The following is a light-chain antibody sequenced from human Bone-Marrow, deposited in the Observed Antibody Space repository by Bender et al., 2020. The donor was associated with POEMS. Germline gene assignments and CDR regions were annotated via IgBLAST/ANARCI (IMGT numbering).Light chain of an antibody. J-gene: IGLJ1*01. CDR3: QSAESSGTYV. Sequence: SLELRQPPSVSVSPGQTARITCSGDALANHYTFWYQQRPGQAPVMVMSKDIERPSGIPERFSGSSTGPTVTLTINGVQAEDEAEYYCQSAESSGTYVFGGGTKVTVL. V-gene: IGLV3-25*03. CDR2: KDI. CDR1: ALANHY.